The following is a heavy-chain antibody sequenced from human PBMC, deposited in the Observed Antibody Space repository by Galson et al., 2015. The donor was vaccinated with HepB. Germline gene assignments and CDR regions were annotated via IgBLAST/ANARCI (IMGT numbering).Heavy chain of an antibody. CDR2: ITSTADGT. V-gene: IGHV3-23*01. CDR3: ARCLRDYTSFDF. Sequence: SLRLSCAASGFSFKNYAMSWVRQAPGKGLEWVSFITSTADGTKYADSVKGRFTISRDHSKNTLYLQLDSLRVEDTAVYYCARCLRDYTSFDFWGQGALVTVSS. CDR1: GFSFKNYA. J-gene: IGHJ4*02. D-gene: IGHD4-11*01.